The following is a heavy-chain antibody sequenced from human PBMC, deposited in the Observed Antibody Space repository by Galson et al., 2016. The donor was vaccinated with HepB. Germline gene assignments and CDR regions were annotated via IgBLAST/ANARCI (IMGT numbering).Heavy chain of an antibody. J-gene: IGHJ6*02. D-gene: IGHD3-3*01. CDR2: INHSGST. V-gene: IGHV4-34*01. Sequence: TLSLTCAVYGGSFSGYSWTWIRQSPGKGLEWIGEINHSGSTNYNSSLKSRVTISVDTSKNQFSLRLTSVTAADTAVYYCARGSSFWSGYDYYGMDVWGQGTTVTVSS. CDR3: ARGSSFWSGYDYYGMDV. CDR1: GGSFSGYS.